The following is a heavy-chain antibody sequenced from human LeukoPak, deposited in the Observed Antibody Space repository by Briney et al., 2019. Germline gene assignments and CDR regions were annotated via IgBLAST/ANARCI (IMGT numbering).Heavy chain of an antibody. V-gene: IGHV3-23*01. CDR1: GFTLSSSA. Sequence: PGGSLRLSCAASGFTLSSSAMSWVRQVPGKGLEWVSTSSDGGSGTYHADSVKGRFTISRDNSENTLYLQMNRLRVEDTAVYYCAKKGGRGGFLPYEYWGQGTLVTVSS. D-gene: IGHD2-15*01. CDR3: AKKGGRGGFLPYEY. CDR2: SSDGGSGT. J-gene: IGHJ4*02.